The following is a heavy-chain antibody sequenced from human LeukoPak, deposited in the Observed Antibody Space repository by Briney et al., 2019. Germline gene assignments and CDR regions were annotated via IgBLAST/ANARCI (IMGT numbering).Heavy chain of an antibody. CDR2: IKQEGSEK. V-gene: IGHV3-7*01. CDR1: GFTFSSFW. CDR3: ARGFELDY. J-gene: IGHJ4*02. Sequence: PGGSLRLSCAASGFTFSSFWMSWVRQAPGKGLEWAANIKQEGSEKYYVGSVKGRFTISRDDARNSLYLQMNSLRAEDTAVYFCARGFELDYWDQGTLVTVSS.